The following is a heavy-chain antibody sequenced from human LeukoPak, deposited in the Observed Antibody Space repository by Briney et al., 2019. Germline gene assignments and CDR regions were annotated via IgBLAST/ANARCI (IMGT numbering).Heavy chain of an antibody. D-gene: IGHD3-10*01. Sequence: GGSLRLSCAASRFTFTRHAMSWVRQAPGKGLEWVSTTGLESVHTLCADSVQGRFTVSRDNSRNTLDLQMDNLTADDTAIYYCVRGDDIGKHPTRAYYFDIWGQGTLVSVSS. CDR2: TGLESVHT. J-gene: IGHJ4*02. CDR3: VRGDDIGKHPTRAYYFDI. V-gene: IGHV3-23*01. CDR1: RFTFTRHA.